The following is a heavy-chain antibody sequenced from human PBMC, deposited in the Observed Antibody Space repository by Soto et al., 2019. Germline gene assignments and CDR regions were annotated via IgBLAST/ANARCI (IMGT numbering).Heavy chain of an antibody. Sequence: GGSLRLSCAASGFTFSSYWMHWVRQAPGKGVVWVSRINPDGRVTNYADSVKGRFTISRDNAKNTLYLQMNSLRPEDTAVYYCARVGQGAWYFDLWGRGTLVTVSS. CDR1: GFTFSSYW. V-gene: IGHV3-74*01. CDR3: ARVGQGAWYFDL. CDR2: INPDGRVT. D-gene: IGHD1-26*01. J-gene: IGHJ2*01.